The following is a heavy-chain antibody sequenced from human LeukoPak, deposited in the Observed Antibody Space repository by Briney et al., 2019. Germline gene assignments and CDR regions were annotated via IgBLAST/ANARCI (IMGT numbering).Heavy chain of an antibody. CDR3: ARDRWAVAGNFDY. V-gene: IGHV1-2*04. Sequence: ASVKVSCKASGYTFTGYYMHWVRQAPGQGLEWMGWINPNSGGTIYAQKFQGWVTMTRDTSISTAYMELSRLRSDDTAVYYCARDRWAVAGNFDYWGQGTLVTVSS. D-gene: IGHD6-19*01. CDR1: GYTFTGYY. CDR2: INPNSGGT. J-gene: IGHJ4*02.